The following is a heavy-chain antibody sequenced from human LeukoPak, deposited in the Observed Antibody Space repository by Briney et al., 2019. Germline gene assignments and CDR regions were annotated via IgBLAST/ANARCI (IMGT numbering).Heavy chain of an antibody. J-gene: IGHJ4*02. CDR3: ARDTTNTYYYDSSGLDY. CDR2: ISGSGGST. Sequence: GGSLRLSCAASGFTFSSYAMSWVRQAPGKGLEWVSAISGSGGSTYYADSVKGRFTISRDNSKNTLYLQMNSLRAEDTAVYYCARDTTNTYYYDSSGLDYWGQGTLVTVSS. V-gene: IGHV3-23*01. CDR1: GFTFSSYA. D-gene: IGHD3-22*01.